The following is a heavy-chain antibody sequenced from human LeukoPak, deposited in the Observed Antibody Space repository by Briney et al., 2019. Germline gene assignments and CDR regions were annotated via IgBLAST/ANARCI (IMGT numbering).Heavy chain of an antibody. J-gene: IGHJ3*02. D-gene: IGHD4-17*01. Sequence: PGGSLRLSCSASGFTFSTYPMHWVRLAPGKGLQYVSAINSGGDSTYYADSVKGRFTISRDNAKNTLYLQMNSLRVEDTAVYYCARDLARHDYGVANTFDIWGQGTMVTVSP. V-gene: IGHV3-64*04. CDR2: INSGGDST. CDR1: GFTFSTYP. CDR3: ARDLARHDYGVANTFDI.